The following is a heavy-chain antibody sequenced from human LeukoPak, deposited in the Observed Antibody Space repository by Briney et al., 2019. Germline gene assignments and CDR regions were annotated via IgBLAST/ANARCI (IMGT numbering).Heavy chain of an antibody. CDR2: ISSSGSTI. CDR1: GFTFSSYE. Sequence: AGGSLRLSCAASGFTFSSYEINWVRQAPGKGLEWVSYISSSGSTIYYADSVKGRFTISRDNAKNSLYLQMNSLRAEDTAVYYCARDYGDYLYWGQGTLVTVFS. CDR3: ARDYGDYLY. J-gene: IGHJ4*02. D-gene: IGHD4-17*01. V-gene: IGHV3-48*03.